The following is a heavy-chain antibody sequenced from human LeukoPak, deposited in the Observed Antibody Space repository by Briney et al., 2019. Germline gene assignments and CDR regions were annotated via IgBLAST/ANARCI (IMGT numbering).Heavy chain of an antibody. D-gene: IGHD4-11*01. CDR3: ARDHPYSNSGWFDP. CDR2: INPNSGGT. J-gene: IGHJ5*02. V-gene: IGHV1-2*02. Sequence: GASVKVSCKASGYTFTGYYMHWVRQAPGQGLEWMGWINPNSGGTNYAQKFQGRVTMTRDTSISTAYMELSRLRSDDTAVYYCARDHPYSNSGWFDPWGQGTLVTVSS. CDR1: GYTFTGYY.